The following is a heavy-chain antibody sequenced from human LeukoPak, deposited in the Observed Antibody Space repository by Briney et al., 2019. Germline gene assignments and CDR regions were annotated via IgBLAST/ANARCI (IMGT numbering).Heavy chain of an antibody. Sequence: PSETLSLTCTVSGGSISSSSYYWGWIRQPPGKGLEWIGSIYYSGSTYYNPSLKSRVTISVDTSKNQFSLKLSSVTAADTAVYYCARDGYDSSGYYYWSRGAPTSDYWGQGTLVTVSS. J-gene: IGHJ4*02. V-gene: IGHV4-39*07. CDR1: GGSISSSSYY. D-gene: IGHD3-22*01. CDR3: ARDGYDSSGYYYWSRGAPTSDY. CDR2: IYYSGST.